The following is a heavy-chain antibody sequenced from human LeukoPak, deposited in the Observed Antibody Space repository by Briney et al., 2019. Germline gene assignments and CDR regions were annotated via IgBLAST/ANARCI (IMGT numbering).Heavy chain of an antibody. CDR3: SRSGAGRDYLDS. V-gene: IGHV3-49*04. D-gene: IGHD3-10*01. CDR1: GSTFGDYA. Sequence: GGSRRLSCTASGSTFGDYAPNWVRQAPGKGLEGVGFIRSRAYGGTPEYAAYVKGRLLISRDDSKSFAYVQMNSLKTQHSTVFYCSRSGAGRDYLDSWGQGTLVTVSS. CDR2: IRSRAYGGTP. J-gene: IGHJ4*02.